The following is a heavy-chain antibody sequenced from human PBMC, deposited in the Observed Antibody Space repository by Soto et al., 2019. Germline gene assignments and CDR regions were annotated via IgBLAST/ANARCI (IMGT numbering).Heavy chain of an antibody. J-gene: IGHJ4*02. CDR3: ARETGYSSSSVFDY. CDR2: IYYSGST. D-gene: IGHD6-6*01. CDR1: GGSISSGGYY. Sequence: TLSLTCTVSGGSISSGGYYWSWIRQHPGKGLEWIGYIYYSGSTYYNPSLKSRVTISVDTSKNQLSLKLSSVTAADTAVYYCARETGYSSSSVFDYWGQGTLVTVSS. V-gene: IGHV4-31*03.